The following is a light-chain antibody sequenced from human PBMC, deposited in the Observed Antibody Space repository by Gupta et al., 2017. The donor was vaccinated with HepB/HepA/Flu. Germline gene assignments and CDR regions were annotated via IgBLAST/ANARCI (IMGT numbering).Light chain of an antibody. V-gene: IGLV2-14*03. CDR1: SRDVGGYDY. Sequence: QSALTPPACVSGSPGQSITIFCTGTSRDVGGYDYVSWYQQHPGKAPKLMIYDVSNRPSGVSNRFSCSKSCNTASLTISRRQAEDEADYYCSSYTSSSTVVFGGGTKLTVL. CDR2: DVS. J-gene: IGLJ2*01. CDR3: SSYTSSSTVV.